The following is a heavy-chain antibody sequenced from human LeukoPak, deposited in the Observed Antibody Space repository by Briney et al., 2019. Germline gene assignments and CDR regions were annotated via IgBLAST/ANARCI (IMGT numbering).Heavy chain of an antibody. Sequence: GESLKICCKGSGYSLTSYWISWVRQMPGKGLEWMGRIDPSDSYTNYSPSFQGHVTISADKSISTAYLQWSSLKASDTAMYYCARHSGGSGSYYNLPFDYWGQGTLVTVSS. V-gene: IGHV5-10-1*01. D-gene: IGHD3-10*01. CDR1: GYSLTSYW. J-gene: IGHJ4*02. CDR3: ARHSGGSGSYYNLPFDY. CDR2: IDPSDSYT.